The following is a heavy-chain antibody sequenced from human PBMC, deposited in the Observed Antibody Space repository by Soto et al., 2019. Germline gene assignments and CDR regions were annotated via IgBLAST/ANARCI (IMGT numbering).Heavy chain of an antibody. V-gene: IGHV3-23*01. D-gene: IGHD3-10*01. J-gene: IGHJ6*03. CDR3: AKSKEIMVRGVHDQYYYYYYMDV. CDR1: GFTFSSYA. Sequence: PGGSLRLSCAASGFTFSSYAMDWVRQAPGKGLEWVSAISGSGGSTYYADSVKGRFTISRDNSKNTLYLQMNSLRAEDTAVYYCAKSKEIMVRGVHDQYYYYYYMDVWGKGTTVTVSS. CDR2: ISGSGGST.